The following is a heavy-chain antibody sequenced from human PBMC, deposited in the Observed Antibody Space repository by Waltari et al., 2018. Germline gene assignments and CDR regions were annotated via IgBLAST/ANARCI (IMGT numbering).Heavy chain of an antibody. D-gene: IGHD6-6*01. CDR1: GGSISSSSYY. J-gene: IGHJ4*02. CDR2: SDYSGST. CDR3: ASEGPIAARVFDY. V-gene: IGHV4-39*01. Sequence: QLQLQESGPGLVKPSETLSLTCTVSGGSISSSSYYWGWIRQPPGKGLEWIGSSDYSGSTYYNPSLKSRVTISVDTSKTQFSLKLSSVTAADTAVYYWASEGPIAARVFDYWGQGTLVTVSS.